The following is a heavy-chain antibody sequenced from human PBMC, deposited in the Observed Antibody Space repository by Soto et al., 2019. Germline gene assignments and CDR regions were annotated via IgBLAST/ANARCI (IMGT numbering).Heavy chain of an antibody. J-gene: IGHJ5*02. CDR2: IYYSGST. V-gene: IGHV4-31*03. CDR1: GGSISSGGYY. Sequence: SETLSLTCTVSGGSISSGGYYWSWIRQHPGKGLEWIGYIYYSGSTYYNPSLKSRVTISVDTSKNQFSLKLSSVTAADTAVYYCARTAVSDGYSSSWYGLYNWFDPWGQGTLVTVSS. D-gene: IGHD6-13*01. CDR3: ARTAVSDGYSSSWYGLYNWFDP.